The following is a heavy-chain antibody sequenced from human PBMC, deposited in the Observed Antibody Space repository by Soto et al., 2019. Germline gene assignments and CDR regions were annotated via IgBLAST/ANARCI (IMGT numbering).Heavy chain of an antibody. CDR3: TKEHHYSSSWSEFDC. CDR1: GFTFSIYA. CDR2: LSGSGIST. D-gene: IGHD6-13*01. V-gene: IGHV3-23*01. J-gene: IGHJ4*02. Sequence: EVQLLESGGGLVQPGGSLRLSCAASGFTFSIYAMSWVRQAPGKGLEWVSALSGSGISTYYADSVKGRFTISRDNSNNTLYLQMNSRRAEDTAVYYCTKEHHYSSSWSEFDCWGQGTLVTVSS.